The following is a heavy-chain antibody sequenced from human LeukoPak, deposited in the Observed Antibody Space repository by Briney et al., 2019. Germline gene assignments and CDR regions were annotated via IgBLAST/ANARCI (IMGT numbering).Heavy chain of an antibody. CDR3: ARDSGIPDSDNWNYVPGAGSLDV. J-gene: IGHJ6*04. CDR1: GYTFTSYY. Sequence: GASVKVSCKASGYTFTSYYMHWVRQAPGQGLEWMGIINPSGGSTSYAQKFQGRVTMTRDTSTSTVYMELSSLRSEDTAVYYCARDSGIPDSDNWNYVPGAGSLDVWGKGTTVTVSS. CDR2: INPSGGST. D-gene: IGHD1-7*01. V-gene: IGHV1-46*01.